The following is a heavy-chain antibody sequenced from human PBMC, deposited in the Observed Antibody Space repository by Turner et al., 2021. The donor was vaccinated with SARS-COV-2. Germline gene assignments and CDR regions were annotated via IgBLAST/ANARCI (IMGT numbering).Heavy chain of an antibody. CDR1: GGSISSSSYY. CDR3: ARRRFMSGYSFDY. J-gene: IGHJ4*02. V-gene: IGHV4-39*01. CDR2: IYYSGST. Sequence: QLQLQESGPGLLKPSETLSLTCTVSGGSISSSSYYWGWIRQPPGKGLEWIGNIYYSGSTYYNPSLKSRVTISVDTSKNQFSLKLSSVTAADTAVYYCARRRFMSGYSFDYWGQGTLVTVSS. D-gene: IGHD3-3*01.